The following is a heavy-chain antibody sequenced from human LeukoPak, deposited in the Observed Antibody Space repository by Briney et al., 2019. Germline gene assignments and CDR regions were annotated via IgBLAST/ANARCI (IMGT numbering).Heavy chain of an antibody. D-gene: IGHD2-8*01. CDR3: ASLPVLYNKYEFYYYYMDV. J-gene: IGHJ6*03. CDR1: GGSLSEYF. CDR2: SNHSAIT. V-gene: IGHV4-34*01. Sequence: RPSETLSLSCAVYGGSLSEYFWTWIRQSPGKGLEWIGESNHSAITTYNPSLKSRVTISLDTSKNQFSLNLLSLTAADTAVYYCASLPVLYNKYEFYYYYMDVWGTGTTVTVSS.